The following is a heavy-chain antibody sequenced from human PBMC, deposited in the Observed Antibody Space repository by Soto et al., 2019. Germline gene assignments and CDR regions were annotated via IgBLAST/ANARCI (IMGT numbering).Heavy chain of an antibody. Sequence: PGGSLRLSCAASGFTLSHHTMNWVRQAPGKGLEWVSFIGSRTSDIYYADSVKGRFTISRDSAKNSLYLDLTRLRAEDTAVYFCVSDYYDTSGYPNTFDMWGKGTMVTV. CDR1: GFTLSHHT. D-gene: IGHD3-22*01. V-gene: IGHV3-21*01. CDR3: VSDYYDTSGYPNTFDM. CDR2: IGSRTSDI. J-gene: IGHJ3*02.